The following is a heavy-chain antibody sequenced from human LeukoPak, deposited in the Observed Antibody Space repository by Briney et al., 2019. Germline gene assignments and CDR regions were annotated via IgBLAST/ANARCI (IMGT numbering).Heavy chain of an antibody. D-gene: IGHD4-17*01. CDR1: GGSISSSNW. V-gene: IGHV4-4*02. Sequence: SGTLSLTCAVSGGSISSSNWWSWVRQPPGKGLEWIGEIYHSGSTNYNPSLKSRVTISVDKSKNQFSLKLSSVTAADTAVYYCARAQLTTVTKSFQHWGQGTLVTVSS. J-gene: IGHJ1*01. CDR3: ARAQLTTVTKSFQH. CDR2: IYHSGST.